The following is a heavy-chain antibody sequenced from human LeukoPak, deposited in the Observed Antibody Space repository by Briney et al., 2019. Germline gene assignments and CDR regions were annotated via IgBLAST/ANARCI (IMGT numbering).Heavy chain of an antibody. J-gene: IGHJ4*02. V-gene: IGHV5-51*01. CDR1: GYSFTNYW. D-gene: IGHD3-16*01. CDR3: ARARQSGSYAGFAH. Sequence: GESLKISCQGSGYSFTNYWIAWVCQMPGKGLEWMGIIYPGDSDTRVSPSFRGRVTMSADKSVSTAHLQLNNLKASDTAMYYCARARQSGSYAGFAHWGPGTLVTVSS. CDR2: IYPGDSDT.